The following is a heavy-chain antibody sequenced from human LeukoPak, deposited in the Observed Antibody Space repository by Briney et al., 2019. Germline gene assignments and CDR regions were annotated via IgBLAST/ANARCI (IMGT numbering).Heavy chain of an antibody. CDR2: IKQDGSAK. CDR1: GFTFSDYW. Sequence: GGSLRLSCAASGFTFSDYWMHWVRQAPGKGLEWVANIKQDGSAKYYVDSVKGRFTISRDNAKNSLYLQMNSLRAEDTAIYYCTRVGYIDEGIDYWGQGTLVTVSS. D-gene: IGHD5-24*01. V-gene: IGHV3-7*04. J-gene: IGHJ4*02. CDR3: TRVGYIDEGIDY.